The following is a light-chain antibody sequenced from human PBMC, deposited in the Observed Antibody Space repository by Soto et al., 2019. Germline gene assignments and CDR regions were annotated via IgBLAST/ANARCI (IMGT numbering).Light chain of an antibody. CDR2: AVS. J-gene: IGLJ1*01. V-gene: IGLV2-14*01. Sequence: SPLSQPSSVSGSPGQSVPISCTGTSSDVGLYDYVSWYQQHPGKAPQLMIYAVSNRPSGVSNRFSAYKSGNTASLFISGLQAEDEADYYFSSYTSDSSYVFGSGTKVTVL. CDR1: SSDVGLYDY. CDR3: SSYTSDSSYV.